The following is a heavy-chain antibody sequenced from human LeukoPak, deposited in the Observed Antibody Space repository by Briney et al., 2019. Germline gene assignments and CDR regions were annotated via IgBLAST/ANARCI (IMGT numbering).Heavy chain of an antibody. CDR2: ISYDGSNK. Sequence: PGGSLRLSCAVSGFTFSSYGMHWVRQAPGKGLEWVAVISYDGSNKYYADSVKGRFTISRDKSKNTLYLQMNSLRAEDTAVYYCWKDLLGGDSGSYYEVGELGMDVWGQGTTVTVSS. CDR3: WKDLLGGDSGSYYEVGELGMDV. J-gene: IGHJ6*02. V-gene: IGHV3-30*18. D-gene: IGHD1-26*01. CDR1: GFTFSSYG.